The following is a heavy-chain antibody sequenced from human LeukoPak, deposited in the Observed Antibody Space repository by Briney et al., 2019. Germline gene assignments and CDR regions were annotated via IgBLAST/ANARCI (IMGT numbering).Heavy chain of an antibody. Sequence: GGSLRLSCSASGFPFSSYAMHWVRQAPGRGLEWVSYISGSSSSSDGGAMQYADSVKGRFTISRDNAKNSLYLQMNSLRVEDTAVYYCARGAQQLITDYGMDVWGQGTTVTVSS. J-gene: IGHJ6*02. CDR1: GFPFSSYA. D-gene: IGHD6-13*01. CDR3: ARGAQQLITDYGMDV. CDR2: ISGSSSSSDGGAM. V-gene: IGHV3-48*04.